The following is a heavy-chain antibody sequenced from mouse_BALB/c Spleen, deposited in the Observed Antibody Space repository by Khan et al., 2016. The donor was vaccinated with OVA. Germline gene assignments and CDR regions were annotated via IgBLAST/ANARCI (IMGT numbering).Heavy chain of an antibody. J-gene: IGHJ1*01. V-gene: IGHV1-26*01. Sequence: VHVKQSGPDLVKPGASVKISCKASGYSFTGYYIHWVKQSHGKSLEWLGRVNPNNGGISYNQKFKGKAILTVDKSSNTAYMELRSLTSEDSAVYSCAIYPGYFDVWGAGTTVTVSS. CDR2: VNPNNGGI. CDR3: AIYPGYFDV. D-gene: IGHD2-2*01. CDR1: GYSFTGYY.